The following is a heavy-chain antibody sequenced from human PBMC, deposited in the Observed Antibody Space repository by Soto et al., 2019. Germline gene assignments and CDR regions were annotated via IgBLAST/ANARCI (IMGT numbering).Heavy chain of an antibody. CDR2: INPKTGDT. CDR3: ARSSGSYSYYGMDV. Sequence: QVQLAQSGAEVKKPGASVKFSCKASGYTLTDYYIHWVRQAPGRGLEWMGWINPKTGDTYSAQNFQGTVTTTRDTSIDTGYMGLSRLQSDDTAVYYCARSSGSYSYYGMDVWGQGTTLTVSS. D-gene: IGHD1-26*01. V-gene: IGHV1-2*02. CDR1: GYTLTDYY. J-gene: IGHJ6*02.